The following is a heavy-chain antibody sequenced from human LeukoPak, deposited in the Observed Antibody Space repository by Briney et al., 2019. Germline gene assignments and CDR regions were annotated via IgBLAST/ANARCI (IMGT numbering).Heavy chain of an antibody. CDR2: INWNGGST. CDR1: GFTFDDYG. V-gene: IGHV3-20*04. J-gene: IGHJ4*02. D-gene: IGHD5-18*01. Sequence: PGGSLRLSCAASGFTFDDYGMSWVRQAPGKGLEWVSGINWNGGSTGYADSVKGRFTISRDNAKNSLYLQINSLRAEDTALYYCARAGVGADTAMELGYWGQGTLVTVSS. CDR3: ARAGVGADTAMELGY.